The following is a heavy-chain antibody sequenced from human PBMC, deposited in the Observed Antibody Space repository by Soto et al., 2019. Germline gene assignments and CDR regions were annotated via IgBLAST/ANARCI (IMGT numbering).Heavy chain of an antibody. J-gene: IGHJ4*02. CDR3: ASGGSCYSRYCYFDY. V-gene: IGHV4-59*01. Sequence: SETLSLTCTASGGSISSYHWTWIRQPPGKGLEWVGYTYYSGSTNYNPSLKSRVTISVDTSKNQFSLKLSSVTAADTAVYYCASGGSCYSRYCYFDYWGQGTLVTGS. CDR2: TYYSGST. CDR1: GGSISSYH. D-gene: IGHD2-15*01.